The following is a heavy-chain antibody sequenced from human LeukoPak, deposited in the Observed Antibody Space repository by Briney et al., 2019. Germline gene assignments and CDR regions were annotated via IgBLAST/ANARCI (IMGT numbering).Heavy chain of an antibody. Sequence: GGSLRLSCAASGFTFSSYAMSWVRQAPGKGLEWVSAISGSGGSIYYADSVRGRFTISRDTSKNTLFLQMNSLRAEDTAVYYCARGQPGVAAAGNLDYWGQGTLVTVSS. CDR2: ISGSGGSI. J-gene: IGHJ4*02. D-gene: IGHD6-13*01. CDR1: GFTFSSYA. V-gene: IGHV3-23*01. CDR3: ARGQPGVAAAGNLDY.